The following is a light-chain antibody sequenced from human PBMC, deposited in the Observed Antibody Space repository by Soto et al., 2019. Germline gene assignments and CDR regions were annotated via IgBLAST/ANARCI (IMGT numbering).Light chain of an antibody. CDR3: SSYTGSNRWV. CDR2: EVS. Sequence: QSALTQPASVSGSPGQSITISCTGSTSDVGGYNYVSWYQQHPGKAPKLMIYEVSNRPSGVSNRFSGSKSGNTASLTISGLQAEDEADYYCSSYTGSNRWVFGGGTKVTVL. J-gene: IGLJ3*02. V-gene: IGLV2-14*01. CDR1: TSDVGGYNY.